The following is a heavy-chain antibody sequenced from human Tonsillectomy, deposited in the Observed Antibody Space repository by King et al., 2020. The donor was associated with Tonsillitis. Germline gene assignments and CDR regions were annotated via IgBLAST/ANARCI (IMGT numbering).Heavy chain of an antibody. V-gene: IGHV1-46*03. CDR1: GYTFTSYY. D-gene: IGHD2-15*01. J-gene: IGHJ6*02. CDR2: INPSGGST. Sequence: QLVQSGAEVKKPGASVKVSCKASGYTFTSYYMHWVRQAPGQGLEWMGIINPSGGSTSYAQKVQGRVTMTRDTSPSTVYMELSSLRSEDTAVYYCARAGRYCSGGSCYYYGMDVWGQGTTVTVSS. CDR3: ARAGRYCSGGSCYYYGMDV.